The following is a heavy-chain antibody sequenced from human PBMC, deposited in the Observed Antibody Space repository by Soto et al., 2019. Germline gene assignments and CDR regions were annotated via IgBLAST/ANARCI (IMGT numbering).Heavy chain of an antibody. D-gene: IGHD7-27*01. J-gene: IGHJ6*02. CDR1: GDTFSSYA. CDR3: ERKLTGDYYFYGMDV. Sequence: QVQLVQSGAEVKKPGSSVKVSCKASGDTFSSYAISWVRQAPGQGLEWMGGIIPIFVTADYAQKFQGRVTITAEEPKSKAYMALRSLRSEDTAVYYCERKLTGDYYFYGMDVWGQGTTVTVSS. V-gene: IGHV1-69*12. CDR2: IIPIFVTA.